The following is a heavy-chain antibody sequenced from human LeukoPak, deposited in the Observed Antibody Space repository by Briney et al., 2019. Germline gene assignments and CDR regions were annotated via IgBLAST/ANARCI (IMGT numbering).Heavy chain of an antibody. CDR2: IYHSGST. CDR1: GGSISSGGYY. J-gene: IGHJ4*02. CDR3: ARVAGDGYKFDY. V-gene: IGHV4-30-2*01. D-gene: IGHD5-24*01. Sequence: SQTLSLTCTVSGGSISSGGYYWSWIRQPPGKGLEWIGYIYHSGSTYYNPSLKSRVTISVDTSKNQFSLKLSSVTAADTAVYYCARVAGDGYKFDYWGQGTLVTVSS.